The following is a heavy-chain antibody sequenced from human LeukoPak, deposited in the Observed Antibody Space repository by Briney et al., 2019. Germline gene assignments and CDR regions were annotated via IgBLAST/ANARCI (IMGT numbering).Heavy chain of an antibody. J-gene: IGHJ6*02. V-gene: IGHV1-8*01. D-gene: IGHD2-2*01. CDR2: MNPNSGNT. Sequence: GASVKVSCKASGYTFTSYDINWVRQATGQGLEWMGWMNPNSGNTGYAQKFQGRVTMTRNTSINTAYMELSSLRSEDTAVYYCARTPRGVVPAAMDGMDVWGQGTTVTVSS. CDR3: ARTPRGVVPAAMDGMDV. CDR1: GYTFTSYD.